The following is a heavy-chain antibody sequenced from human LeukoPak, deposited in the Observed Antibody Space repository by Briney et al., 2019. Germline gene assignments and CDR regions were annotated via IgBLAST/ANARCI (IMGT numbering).Heavy chain of an antibody. D-gene: IGHD1-14*01. CDR1: GFTFSSYA. CDR2: ISYDGSNK. CDR3: ARGAGGFDY. V-gene: IGHV3-30-3*01. Sequence: GGSLRLSCAASGFTFSSYAMHWVRQAPGKGLEWVAVISYDGSNKYYADSVKGRFTISRDNSKNTLYLQMNSLRAEDTAVYYCARGAGGFDYRGQVNEATVSS. J-gene: IGHJ4*02.